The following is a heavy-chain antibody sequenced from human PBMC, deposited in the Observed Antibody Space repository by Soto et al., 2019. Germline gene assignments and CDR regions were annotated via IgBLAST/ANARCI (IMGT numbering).Heavy chain of an antibody. CDR3: ARVAIVVVPAANNWFDP. V-gene: IGHV3-7*01. CDR2: IRQDGSEK. Sequence: GGSLRLSCAASGFTFSSYWMSWVRQAPGKGLEWVANIRQDGSEKYYVDSVKGRFTISRDNAKNSLYLQMNSLRAEDTAVYYCARVAIVVVPAANNWFDPWGQGTLVTVSS. D-gene: IGHD2-2*03. J-gene: IGHJ5*02. CDR1: GFTFSSYW.